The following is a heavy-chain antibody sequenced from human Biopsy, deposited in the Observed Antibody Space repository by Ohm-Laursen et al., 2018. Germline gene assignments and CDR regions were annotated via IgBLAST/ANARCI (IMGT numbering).Heavy chain of an antibody. CDR3: ARLSTLFGVADFTDD. J-gene: IGHJ4*02. CDR2: ISNSGTT. V-gene: IGHV4-59*08. D-gene: IGHD3-3*01. Sequence: GTLSLTCTLSGASVRSHFLTWIRQPPGKGLQWIGSISNSGTTKSSPSLKSQVNISLHTSKNQLSLKLTSMTAADTAVYYCARLSTLFGVADFTDDWGQGTLVTVSS. CDR1: GASVRSHF.